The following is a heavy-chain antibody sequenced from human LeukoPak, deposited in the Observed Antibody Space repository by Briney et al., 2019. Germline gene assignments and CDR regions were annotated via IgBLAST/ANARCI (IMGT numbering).Heavy chain of an antibody. V-gene: IGHV3-48*04. CDR3: ARELFGYDYVWGSYRHPFDY. CDR1: GFTFSSYS. CDR2: ISSSSSTI. Sequence: PGGSLRLSCAASGFTFSSYSMNWVRQAPGKGLEWVSYISSSSSTIYYADSVKGRFTISRDNAKSSLYLQMNSLRAEDTAVYYCARELFGYDYVWGSYRHPFDYWGQGTLVTVSS. D-gene: IGHD3-16*02. J-gene: IGHJ4*02.